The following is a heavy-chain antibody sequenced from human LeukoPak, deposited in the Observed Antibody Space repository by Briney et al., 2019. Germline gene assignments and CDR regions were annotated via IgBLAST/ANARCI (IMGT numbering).Heavy chain of an antibody. CDR1: GFTFSSYW. Sequence: GGSLRLSCAASGFTFSSYWMTWVRQAPGKGLEWVANIKQDGSDKYYVGSVKGRVTISRDNAKKSVFLQMNSLRAEDTAVYYCATYSTSSGAFDFWGQGTLVTVSS. J-gene: IGHJ3*01. D-gene: IGHD6-6*01. CDR2: IKQDGSDK. V-gene: IGHV3-7*01. CDR3: ATYSTSSGAFDF.